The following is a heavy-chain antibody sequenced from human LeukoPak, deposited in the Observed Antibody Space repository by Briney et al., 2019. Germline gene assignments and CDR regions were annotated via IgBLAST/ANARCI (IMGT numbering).Heavy chain of an antibody. Sequence: PSETLSLTCAVYGGSFSGYYWSWIRQPPGKGLEWIGEINHSGSTNYNPSLKSRVTISVDTSKNQFSLKLNSVTAADTAVYYCASYIWARHFDYWGQGTLVTVSS. CDR1: GGSFSGYY. V-gene: IGHV4-34*01. CDR3: ASYIWARHFDY. D-gene: IGHD3-16*01. J-gene: IGHJ4*02. CDR2: INHSGST.